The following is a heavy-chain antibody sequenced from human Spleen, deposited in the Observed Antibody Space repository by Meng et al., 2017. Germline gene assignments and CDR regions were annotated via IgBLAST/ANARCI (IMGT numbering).Heavy chain of an antibody. D-gene: IGHD5-12*01. J-gene: IGHJ3*02. V-gene: IGHV3-23*01. Sequence: GESLKISCAASGFTFSSYAMNWVRQVPGKGLEWVSSISGSGGTTYYADSVKGRFTISRDNSKNTLYLQMNSLTSEDTSVYFCARGGRGSDDAFDIWGQGTMVTVSS. CDR2: ISGSGGTT. CDR1: GFTFSSYA. CDR3: ARGGRGSDDAFDI.